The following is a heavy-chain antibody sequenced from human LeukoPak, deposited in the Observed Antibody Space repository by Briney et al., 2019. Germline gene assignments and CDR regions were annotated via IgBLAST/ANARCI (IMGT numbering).Heavy chain of an antibody. D-gene: IGHD2-21*02. Sequence: GGSLRLSCAASGFTFSSYAMSWVRQAPGKGLEWVSVISGSGGSTYYADSVKGRFTISRDNSKNTLYLQMDSLRAEDTAVYYCAKAYCGGHCYSGVDFFDYWGQGTLVTVSS. V-gene: IGHV3-23*01. CDR3: AKAYCGGHCYSGVDFFDY. CDR2: ISGSGGST. CDR1: GFTFSSYA. J-gene: IGHJ4*02.